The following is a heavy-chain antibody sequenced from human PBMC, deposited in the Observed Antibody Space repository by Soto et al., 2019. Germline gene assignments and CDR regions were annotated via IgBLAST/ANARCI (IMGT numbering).Heavy chain of an antibody. Sequence: ASVKVSCKASGYTFTSYGISWVRPATRQGIEWMGWISAYNGNTNYAQKLQGRVTITTDTSTSTAYMERRSLRSDDTAVYYCARDRRTYSPDVWGQGTTVTVSS. CDR2: ISAYNGNT. CDR3: ARDRRTYSPDV. D-gene: IGHD1-26*01. J-gene: IGHJ6*02. CDR1: GYTFTSYG. V-gene: IGHV1-18*01.